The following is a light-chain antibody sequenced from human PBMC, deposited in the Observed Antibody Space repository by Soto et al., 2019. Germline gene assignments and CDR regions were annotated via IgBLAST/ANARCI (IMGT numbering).Light chain of an antibody. CDR1: QSVNSF. CDR3: QHRRDWPLT. Sequence: EIVLTQSPATLSLSPGERATLSCRASQSVNSFLAWYQQKPGQAPRLLIYDASSRATGVPARFSGSGSGTDFTLTISSLEPEDFAVYYCQHRRDWPLTFGGGTKVEIK. CDR2: DAS. J-gene: IGKJ4*01. V-gene: IGKV3-11*01.